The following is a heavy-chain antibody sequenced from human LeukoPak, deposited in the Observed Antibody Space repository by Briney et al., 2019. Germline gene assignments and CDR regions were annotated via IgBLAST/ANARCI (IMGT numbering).Heavy chain of an antibody. J-gene: IGHJ6*02. Sequence: GGSLRLSCAASGFTFSSYGMHWVRKAPGKGLEWVAVISYDGSNKYYADSVKGRFTISRDNSKNTLYLQIICLRAEDTAVYYCAKDRGDGYNYDYYYGMDVWGQGTTVTVSS. D-gene: IGHD5-24*01. V-gene: IGHV3-30*18. CDR1: GFTFSSYG. CDR2: ISYDGSNK. CDR3: AKDRGDGYNYDYYYGMDV.